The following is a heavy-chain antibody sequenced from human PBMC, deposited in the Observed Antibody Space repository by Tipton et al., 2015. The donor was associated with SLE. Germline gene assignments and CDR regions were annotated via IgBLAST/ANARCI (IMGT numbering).Heavy chain of an antibody. J-gene: IGHJ6*03. CDR3: ARRITYYYYYMDV. V-gene: IGHV3-9*01. CDR1: GFNLDDYA. Sequence: RSLRLSCTVSGFNLDDYAMHWVRQAPGKGLEWVSGISWNSGNVDYADSVKGRFTISRDNAKNSLYLQMNSLRAEDTAVYYCARRITYYYYYMDVWGKGTAVTVSS. CDR2: ISWNSGNV.